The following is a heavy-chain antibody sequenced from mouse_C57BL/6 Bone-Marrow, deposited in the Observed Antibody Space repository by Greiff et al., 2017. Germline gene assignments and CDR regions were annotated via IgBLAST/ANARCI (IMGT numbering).Heavy chain of an antibody. CDR1: GYTFTSYW. Sequence: VQLQQSGTVLARPGASVKMSCKTSGYTFTSYWMHWVKQRPGQGLEWIGAIYPGNSDTSYNQTFKGKATLTAVTSASTAYRERSSLTDEDTAVYYCTRRRNWDCDYWGKGTTLTVSS. V-gene: IGHV1-5*01. J-gene: IGHJ2*01. D-gene: IGHD4-1*01. CDR3: TRRRNWDCDY. CDR2: IYPGNSDT.